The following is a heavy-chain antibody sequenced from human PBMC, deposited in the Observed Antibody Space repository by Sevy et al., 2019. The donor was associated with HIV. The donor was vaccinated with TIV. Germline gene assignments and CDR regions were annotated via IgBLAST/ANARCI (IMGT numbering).Heavy chain of an antibody. Sequence: GGSLRLSCAASGFTFSNYAMHWVRQAPGKGLEWVGFIRSKAYGGTTEYAASVKGRFTISRDDSKSIAYLQMNSLKTEDTAVYYCTRDVFTIFGVVIHEDFDYWGQGTLVTVSS. CDR3: TRDVFTIFGVVIHEDFDY. CDR1: GFTFSNYA. J-gene: IGHJ4*02. CDR2: IRSKAYGGTT. V-gene: IGHV3-49*04. D-gene: IGHD3-3*01.